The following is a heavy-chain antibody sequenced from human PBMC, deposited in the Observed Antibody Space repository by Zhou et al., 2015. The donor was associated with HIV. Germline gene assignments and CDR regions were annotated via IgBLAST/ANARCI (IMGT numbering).Heavy chain of an antibody. D-gene: IGHD1-26*01. Sequence: QVQLVQSGAEVKKPGSSVKVSCKASGGTFSSYAISWVRQAPGQGLEWMGGIIPIFGTANYAQKFQGRVTITADESTSTAYMELSSLRSEDTAVYYCARGGRKDRGRFQRYYYYYYMDVWGKGTTVTVSS. J-gene: IGHJ6*03. CDR1: GGTFSSYA. CDR3: ARGGRKDRGRFQRYYYYYYMDV. CDR2: IIPIFGTA. V-gene: IGHV1-69*01.